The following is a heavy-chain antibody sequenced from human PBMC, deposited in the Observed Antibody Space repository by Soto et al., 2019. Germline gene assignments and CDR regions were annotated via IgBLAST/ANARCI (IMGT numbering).Heavy chain of an antibody. V-gene: IGHV3-33*01. CDR2: IWYDGSKK. Sequence: QVQVVESGGGVVQPGRSLRLSCAASGFTFSSFGMHWVRQAPGKGLEWVSLIWYDGSKKSYGDSVKGRFTISRDNSRNTVYLQMNSLRADDTAVYYCARDASDYSLWSGYYPSRNGMDVWGQGTMVTVSS. D-gene: IGHD3-3*01. CDR3: ARDASDYSLWSGYYPSRNGMDV. J-gene: IGHJ6*02. CDR1: GFTFSSFG.